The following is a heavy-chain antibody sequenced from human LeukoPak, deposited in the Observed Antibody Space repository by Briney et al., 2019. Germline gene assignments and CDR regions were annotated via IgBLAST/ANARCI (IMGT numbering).Heavy chain of an antibody. J-gene: IGHJ6*04. D-gene: IGHD3-3*01. CDR3: ARDLYDFWSGYYGDV. V-gene: IGHV3-21*01. CDR2: ISSSSSYI. Sequence: GGSLRLSCAASGFTFSSYSMNWVRQAPGKGLEWVSSISSSSSYIYYADSVKGRFTISRDNAKNSLYLQMNSLRAEDTAVYYCARDLYDFWSGYYGDVWGKGTTVTVSS. CDR1: GFTFSSYS.